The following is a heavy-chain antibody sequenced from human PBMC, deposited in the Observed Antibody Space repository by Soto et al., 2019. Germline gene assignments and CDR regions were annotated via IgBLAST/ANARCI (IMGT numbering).Heavy chain of an antibody. J-gene: IGHJ6*02. D-gene: IGHD3-10*01. CDR1: GFTFSSYA. Sequence: GGSLRLSCAASGFTFSSYAMSWVRQAPGKGLEWVSAISGSGGSTYYADSGKGRFTISRDNSKNTLYLQMNSLRAEDTAVYYCAKVIGPPEYYYGSGSPVYYYYGMDVWGQGTTVTVSS. CDR2: ISGSGGST. V-gene: IGHV3-23*01. CDR3: AKVIGPPEYYYGSGSPVYYYYGMDV.